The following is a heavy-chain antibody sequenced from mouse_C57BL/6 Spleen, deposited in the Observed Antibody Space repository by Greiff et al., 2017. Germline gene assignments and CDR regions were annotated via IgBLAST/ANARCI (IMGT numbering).Heavy chain of an antibody. CDR2: FYPGSGSI. J-gene: IGHJ3*01. CDR3: ARQEDRKGGFAY. V-gene: IGHV1-62-2*01. CDR1: GYTFTEYT. Sequence: VQLQQSGAELVKPGASVKLSCKASGYTFTEYTIHWVKQRSGQGLEWIGWFYPGSGSIKYNEKFKDKATLTADKSSSTVYMERSRLTSEDSAGYFCARQEDRKGGFAYWGQGTLVTVSA.